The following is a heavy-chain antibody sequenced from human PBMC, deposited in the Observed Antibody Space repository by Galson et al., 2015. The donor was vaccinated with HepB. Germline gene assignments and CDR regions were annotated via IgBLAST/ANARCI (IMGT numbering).Heavy chain of an antibody. V-gene: IGHV3-23*01. Sequence: SLRLSCAGARFTFSSYDMSWVRQAPGKGLEWVSAISHGGDNTYYADSVKGRFTISRNNAKNSLYLQMNSLRDDDTAVYYCAGLEQQLVRYHQNYFQHWGQGTLVTVSS. CDR2: ISHGGDNT. J-gene: IGHJ1*01. CDR1: RFTFSSYD. D-gene: IGHD6-13*01. CDR3: AGLEQQLVRYHQNYFQH.